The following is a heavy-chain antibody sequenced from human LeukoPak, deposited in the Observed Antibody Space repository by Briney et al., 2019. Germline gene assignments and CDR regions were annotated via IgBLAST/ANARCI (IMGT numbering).Heavy chain of an antibody. Sequence: GRSLRLSCAASGFPFSNYAMSWVRQAPGKGLECVSVISGDGGTTYYADSVKGRFTISRDNSKNTLYLQMNSLRAEDTAVYYCARVLLPLYGMDVWGQGTTVTVSS. J-gene: IGHJ6*02. D-gene: IGHD3-22*01. CDR1: GFPFSNYA. CDR2: ISGDGGTT. V-gene: IGHV3-23*01. CDR3: ARVLLPLYGMDV.